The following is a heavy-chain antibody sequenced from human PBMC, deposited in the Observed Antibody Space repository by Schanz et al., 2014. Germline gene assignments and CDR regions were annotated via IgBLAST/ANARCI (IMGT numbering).Heavy chain of an antibody. D-gene: IGHD6-19*01. CDR1: GFTFSTTW. CDR2: ISSSGTSI. CDR3: AKAGSGWSTAGYYY. V-gene: IGHV3-48*01. Sequence: EVQLVESGGGLIKPGGSLRLSCLASGFTFSTTWMNWVRQAPGKGLEWVSFISSSGTSIYYADSVKGRFSISRDNSKNTLYLQMKSLRAEDTAVYYCAKAGSGWSTAGYYYWGQGTLVAVSS. J-gene: IGHJ4*02.